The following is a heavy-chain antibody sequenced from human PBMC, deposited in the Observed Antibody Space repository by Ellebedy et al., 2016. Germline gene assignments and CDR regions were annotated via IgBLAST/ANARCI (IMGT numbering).Heavy chain of an antibody. V-gene: IGHV3-7*01. Sequence: GESLKISCAASGLSFSPYYMTWVRQAPGKGLEWVANINQDGTGRYYLDSVQGRFTISSDNAKNSLFLQMNSLRAEDSAVYFCARVRENYSVDYWGQGTLVSVSS. CDR2: INQDGTGR. CDR1: GLSFSPYY. D-gene: IGHD3-10*01. J-gene: IGHJ4*02. CDR3: ARVRENYSVDY.